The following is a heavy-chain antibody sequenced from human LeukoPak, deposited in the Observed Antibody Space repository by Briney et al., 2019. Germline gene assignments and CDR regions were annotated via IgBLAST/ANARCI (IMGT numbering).Heavy chain of an antibody. J-gene: IGHJ4*02. D-gene: IGHD4/OR15-4a*01. Sequence: SVTVSCKASGGSFTNHVIRWVRQAPGQGLEWVGGIIPMLNAANYALKMQGRVTITADESTTTAYLELNSLRSEDTAVYYCARALLDDYGGDFDSWGQGTMVIVSS. CDR1: GGSFTNHV. V-gene: IGHV1-69*01. CDR2: IIPMLNAA. CDR3: ARALLDDYGGDFDS.